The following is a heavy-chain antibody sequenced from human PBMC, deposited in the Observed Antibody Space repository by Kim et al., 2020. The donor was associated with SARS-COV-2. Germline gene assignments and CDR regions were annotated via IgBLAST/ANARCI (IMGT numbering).Heavy chain of an antibody. V-gene: IGHV3-33*06. J-gene: IGHJ6*02. CDR1: GFTFSSYG. D-gene: IGHD2-2*01. CDR3: AKDQKDIVVVPTGMDV. CDR2: IWYDGSNK. Sequence: GGSLRLSCAASGFTFSSYGMHWVRQAPGKGLEWVAVIWYDGSNKYYADSVKGRFTISRDNSKNTLYLQMNSLRAEDTAVYYCAKDQKDIVVVPTGMDVWGQGTTVTVSS.